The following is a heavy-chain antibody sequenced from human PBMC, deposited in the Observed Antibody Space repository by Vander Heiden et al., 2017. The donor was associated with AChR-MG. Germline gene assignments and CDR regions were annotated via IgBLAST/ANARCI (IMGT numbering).Heavy chain of an antibody. Sequence: EVQLVQSGAEVKKPGESLKISCKGSGYSFTSYWIGWVRQMPGKGLEWMGIIYPGDSDTRYSPSFQGQVTISADKSISTAYLQWSSLKASDTAMYYCARRTTPDYDSLTGEVYYFDYWGQGTLVTVSS. CDR2: IYPGDSDT. J-gene: IGHJ4*02. CDR3: ARRTTPDYDSLTGEVYYFDY. V-gene: IGHV5-51*03. CDR1: GYSFTSYW. D-gene: IGHD3-9*01.